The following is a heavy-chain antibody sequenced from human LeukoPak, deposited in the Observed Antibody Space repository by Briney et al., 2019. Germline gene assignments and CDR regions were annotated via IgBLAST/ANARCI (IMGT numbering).Heavy chain of an antibody. CDR2: IYYSGST. CDR3: ARQSSDVLTGYYRGPYYYYGMDV. J-gene: IGHJ6*02. D-gene: IGHD3-9*01. Sequence: SETLSLTCTVSGGSISSSNYYWGWIRQPPGKGLEWIGSIYYSGSTYYNPSLKSGVTISVDTSKNQFSLKLSSVTAADTAVYYCARQSSDVLTGYYRGPYYYYGMDVWGQGTTVTVSS. V-gene: IGHV4-39*01. CDR1: GGSISSSNYY.